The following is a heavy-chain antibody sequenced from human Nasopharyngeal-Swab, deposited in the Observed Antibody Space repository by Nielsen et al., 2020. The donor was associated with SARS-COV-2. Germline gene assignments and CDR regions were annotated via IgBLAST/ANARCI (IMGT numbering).Heavy chain of an antibody. CDR3: AKKTQSRFLGYMDV. CDR2: IRYDGSNK. Sequence: GGSLRLSCAASGFTFSSCGMHWVRQAPGKGLEWVAFIRYDGSNKYYADSVKGRFTISRDNSKNTLYLQMNSLRAEDTAVYYCAKKTQSRFLGYMDVWGKGTTVTVSS. J-gene: IGHJ6*03. D-gene: IGHD3-3*01. CDR1: GFTFSSCG. V-gene: IGHV3-30*02.